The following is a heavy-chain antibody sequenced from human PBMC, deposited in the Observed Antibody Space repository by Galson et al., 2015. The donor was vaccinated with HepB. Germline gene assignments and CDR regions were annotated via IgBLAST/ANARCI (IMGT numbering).Heavy chain of an antibody. Sequence: SLRLSCAASGCTFSNFWRNDVRHAPGKGLVWVSRINRDGTSTTYADTVKALLTIARDNAKNTLYLQMNSLRVDDTAVYYCAREAPDGDYFDDWGQGTLATVSS. CDR2: INRDGTST. J-gene: IGHJ4*02. D-gene: IGHD3-10*01. CDR1: GCTFSNFW. V-gene: IGHV3-74*01. CDR3: AREAPDGDYFDD.